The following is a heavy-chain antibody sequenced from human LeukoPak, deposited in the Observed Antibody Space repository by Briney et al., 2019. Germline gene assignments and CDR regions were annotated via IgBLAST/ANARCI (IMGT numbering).Heavy chain of an antibody. CDR3: ARGDYSDYYYSDY. V-gene: IGHV3-23*01. Sequence: GGSLRLSCAASGFTFSSYAMSWVRQAPGKGLGWVSAISGSGGNTYNADSVKGRFTISRDNSKNTLYLQMNSLRAEDTAVYYCARGDYSDYYYSDYWGQGILVTVSS. D-gene: IGHD4-11*01. CDR2: ISGSGGNT. CDR1: GFTFSSYA. J-gene: IGHJ4*02.